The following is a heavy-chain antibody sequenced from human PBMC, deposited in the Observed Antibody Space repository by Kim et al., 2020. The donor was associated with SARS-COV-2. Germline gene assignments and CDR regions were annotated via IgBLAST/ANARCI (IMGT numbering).Heavy chain of an antibody. V-gene: IGHV3-9*01. J-gene: IGHJ4*02. Sequence: YADSGKGRFTISRDNAKNALYLQMNSLRAEDTALYYCAKDPRAAVVGFDYWGQGTLVTVSS. CDR3: AKDPRAAVVGFDY. D-gene: IGHD6-19*01.